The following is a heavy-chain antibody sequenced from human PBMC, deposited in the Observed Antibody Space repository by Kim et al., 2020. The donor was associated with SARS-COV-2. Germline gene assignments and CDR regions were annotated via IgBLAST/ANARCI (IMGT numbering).Heavy chain of an antibody. D-gene: IGHD3-10*02. CDR3: ARGRWSRITMFY. J-gene: IGHJ4*02. Sequence: GYEQKFQGRVTMTRNTAISTAYMELSSLRSEDTAVYYCARGRWSRITMFYWGQGTLVTVSS. V-gene: IGHV1-8*01.